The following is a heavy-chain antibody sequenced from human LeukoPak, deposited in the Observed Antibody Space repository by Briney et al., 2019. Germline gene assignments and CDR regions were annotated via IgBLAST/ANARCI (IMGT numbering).Heavy chain of an antibody. CDR1: GYTFTGYY. V-gene: IGHV1-2*02. Sequence: GASVKVSCKASGYTFTGYYMHWVRQAPGQGLEWMGWINPNSGGINYAQKFQGRVTMTRDTSISTAYMELSRLRSDDTAVYYCARDRGYCSSTSCPYYFDYWGQGTLVTVSS. CDR2: INPNSGGI. CDR3: ARDRGYCSSTSCPYYFDY. D-gene: IGHD2-2*01. J-gene: IGHJ4*02.